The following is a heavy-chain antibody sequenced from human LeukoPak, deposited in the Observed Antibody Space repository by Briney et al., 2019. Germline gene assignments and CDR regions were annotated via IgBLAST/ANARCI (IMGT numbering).Heavy chain of an antibody. CDR3: ARSRFLERLNAFDI. D-gene: IGHD3-3*01. CDR2: IGDSGGST. J-gene: IGHJ3*02. CDR1: GFSFSSYA. Sequence: GGSLRLSCAASGFSFSSYAMNWVRQAPGKGLEWVSAIGDSGGSTFYADSVKGRFSISRDNSRSTLYLQMNSLRAEDTAVYYCARSRFLERLNAFDIWGQGTMVTVSS. V-gene: IGHV3-23*01.